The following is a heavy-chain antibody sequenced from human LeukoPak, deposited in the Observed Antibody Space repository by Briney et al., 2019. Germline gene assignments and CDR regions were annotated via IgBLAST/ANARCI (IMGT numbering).Heavy chain of an antibody. CDR1: GFNFNSHP. J-gene: IGHJ4*02. CDR2: ITSGSTTI. D-gene: IGHD2-8*02. CDR3: ARYLVDGEYFFDF. Sequence: PGGSLRLTCEASGFNFNSHPMRWVRQAPGKGLEWMSSITSGSTTIYYGDSVRGRFTVSRDNAKNSLYLQMNSMRVADTAVYFCARYLVDGEYFFDFWGQGTLVSVSS. V-gene: IGHV3-48*04.